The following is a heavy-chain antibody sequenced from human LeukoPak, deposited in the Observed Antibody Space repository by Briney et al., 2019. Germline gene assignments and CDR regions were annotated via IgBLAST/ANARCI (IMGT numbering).Heavy chain of an antibody. CDR1: GGSISSYY. CDR3: AWGTRDAFDI. V-gene: IGHV4-59*01. D-gene: IGHD1-1*01. J-gene: IGHJ3*02. CDR2: IYYSGST. Sequence: SETLSLTCTVSGGSISSYYWSWVRQPPGKGLEWIGYIYYSGSTNYNPSLKSRVTISVDTSKNQFSLKLSSVTAADTAVYYCAWGTRDAFDIWGQGTMVTVSS.